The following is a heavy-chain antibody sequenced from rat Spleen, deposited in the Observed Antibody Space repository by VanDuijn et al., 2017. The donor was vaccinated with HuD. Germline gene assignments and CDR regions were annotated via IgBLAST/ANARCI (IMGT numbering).Heavy chain of an antibody. CDR1: GFTFSDYY. CDR2: ISYEGSGT. CDR3: TTRPYYSSLNWFPY. V-gene: IGHV5-7*01. D-gene: IGHD1-2*01. Sequence: EVQLVESGGGLVQPGRSLKLSCAASGFTFSDYYMAWVRQAPKKGLEWVASISYEGSGTYYRDSVKGRFTISRDNAKSTLYLQMDSLRSEDTATYYCTTRPYYSSLNWFPYWGQGTLVTVSS. J-gene: IGHJ3*01.